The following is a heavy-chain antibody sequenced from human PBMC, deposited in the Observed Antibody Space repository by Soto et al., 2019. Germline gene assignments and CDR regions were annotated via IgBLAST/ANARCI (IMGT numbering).Heavy chain of an antibody. V-gene: IGHV3-23*01. J-gene: IGHJ5*02. Sequence: PGGSLRLSCAASGFTFSGYAMSWVRQAPGKGLEWVSAISGSGGSTYYADSVKGRFTISRDNSKNTLYLQMNSLRAEDTAVYYFAKDPGIPPWSSDPWGQGPLVTVSS. CDR2: ISGSGGST. CDR3: AKDPGIPPWSSDP. D-gene: IGHD5-18*01. CDR1: GFTFSGYA.